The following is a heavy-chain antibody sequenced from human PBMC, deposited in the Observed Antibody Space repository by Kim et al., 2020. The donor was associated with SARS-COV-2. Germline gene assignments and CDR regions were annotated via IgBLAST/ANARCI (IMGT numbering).Heavy chain of an antibody. D-gene: IGHD6-13*01. V-gene: IGHV4-34*01. J-gene: IGHJ5*02. Sequence: SNPSLKSRVTISVDTSTNQFSPKLSSVTAADTAVYYCARDSSSWYGRFDPWGQGTLVTVSS. CDR3: ARDSSSWYGRFDP.